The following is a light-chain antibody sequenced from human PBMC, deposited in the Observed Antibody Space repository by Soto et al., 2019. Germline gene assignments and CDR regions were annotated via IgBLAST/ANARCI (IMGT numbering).Light chain of an antibody. V-gene: IGLV2-14*01. CDR1: TSDVGGYNY. CDR3: SSYTSSSLYV. CDR2: EVR. Sequence: QSALTQPATVSGSPGQSITISCTGTTSDVGGYNYVSWYQQRPGKAPKLMIYEVRNRPSGISNRFSGSKSGNTASLTISGLQAEDVADYYCSSYTSSSLYVFGAGTKVTVL. J-gene: IGLJ1*01.